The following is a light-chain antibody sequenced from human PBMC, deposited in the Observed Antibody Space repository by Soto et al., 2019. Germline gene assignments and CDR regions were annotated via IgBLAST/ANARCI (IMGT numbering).Light chain of an antibody. J-gene: IGLJ2*01. CDR2: GDN. CDR1: SSNIGSFYD. V-gene: IGLV1-40*01. Sequence: QSVLTQPPSVSGAPGQRVTIPCTGSSSNIGSFYDVHWYQQLPGTVPKLLIYGDNNRPSGVPDRFSGSKSGTSASLAITGLQPEDEADYYCQSYNNSLSHVVFGGGTKLTVL. CDR3: QSYNNSLSHVV.